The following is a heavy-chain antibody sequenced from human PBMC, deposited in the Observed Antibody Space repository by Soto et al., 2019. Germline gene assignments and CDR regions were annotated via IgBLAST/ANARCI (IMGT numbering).Heavy chain of an antibody. D-gene: IGHD2-21*01. J-gene: IGHJ2*01. CDR1: GFTFSSYD. CDR3: ARESLAYRFRYFDL. Sequence: GGSLRLSCAASGFTFSSYDMHWVRQPTGEGLDWVSAISAAGGTYYPGSVKGRFTISRENDKNSLYLQMDSLRAEDTAVYYCARESLAYRFRYFDLWGRGILVTVSS. V-gene: IGHV3-13*01. CDR2: ISAAGGT.